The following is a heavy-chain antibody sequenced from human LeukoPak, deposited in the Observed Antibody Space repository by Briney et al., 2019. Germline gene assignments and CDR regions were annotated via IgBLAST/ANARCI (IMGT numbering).Heavy chain of an antibody. CDR1: GFTFSSYS. J-gene: IGHJ4*02. CDR2: ISSSSSYI. D-gene: IGHD3-22*01. CDR3: ARPSTHYYDSSGLNY. Sequence: RGSLRLSCAASGFTFSSYSMNWVRQAPGKGLEWVSSISSSSSYIYYADSVKGRFTISRDNAKNSLYLQMNSLRAEDTAVYYCARPSTHYYDSSGLNYWGQGTLVIVSS. V-gene: IGHV3-21*01.